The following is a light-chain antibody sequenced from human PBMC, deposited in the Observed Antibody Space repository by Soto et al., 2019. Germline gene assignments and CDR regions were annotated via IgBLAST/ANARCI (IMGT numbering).Light chain of an antibody. Sequence: QSALTQPASVSGSPGQSITISCTGTSSDVGYYNLVSWYQQHPGKAPEIIIYEGSQRPSGVSNRFSGSKSGNTASLTISGLQAEDEADYYCCSYAGTFTYVFGSGTKVTVL. CDR3: CSYAGTFTYV. CDR2: EGS. CDR1: SSDVGYYNL. J-gene: IGLJ1*01. V-gene: IGLV2-23*01.